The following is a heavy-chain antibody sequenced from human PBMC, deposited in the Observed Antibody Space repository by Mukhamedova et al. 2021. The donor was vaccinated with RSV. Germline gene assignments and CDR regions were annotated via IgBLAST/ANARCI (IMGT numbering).Heavy chain of an antibody. V-gene: IGHV1-3*01. Sequence: GDTRYSQSFQGRVTITRDTSASTVYMELSSLRSEDTAVYYCARAFGVVRVDSWGQGTRVTVSS. D-gene: IGHD3-3*01. CDR3: ARAFGVVRVDS. CDR2: GDT. J-gene: IGHJ4*02.